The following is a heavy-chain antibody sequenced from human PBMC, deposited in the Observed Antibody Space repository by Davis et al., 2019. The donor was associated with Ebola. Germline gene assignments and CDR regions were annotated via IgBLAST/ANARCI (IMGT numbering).Heavy chain of an antibody. D-gene: IGHD4-17*01. J-gene: IGHJ5*01. CDR1: GGVFSRSA. CDR3: ATESTATTYSWLVS. CDR2: LIPLFGRP. Sequence: SVKVSCKASGGVFSRSAITWVRQAPGQGLEWMGNLIPLFGRPNYPQKFQDRVTITADESTGTAFMDMSSLRYEDTAVYYCATESTATTYSWLVSWGHGTLVTVSS. V-gene: IGHV1-69*13.